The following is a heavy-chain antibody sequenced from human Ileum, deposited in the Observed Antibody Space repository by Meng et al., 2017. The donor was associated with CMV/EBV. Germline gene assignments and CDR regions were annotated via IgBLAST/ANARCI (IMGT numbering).Heavy chain of an antibody. CDR1: GYTFTVYT. Sequence: RVSCESSGYTFTVYTMHWARQAPGRGLEWMGRINTNSGDTFYAQKFRGRVTMTRDTSIRTVFMELSGLQSHDTAIYYCARDNWGSDYWGQGTLVTVSS. CDR3: ARDNWGSDY. V-gene: IGHV1-2*06. J-gene: IGHJ4*02. D-gene: IGHD7-27*01. CDR2: INTNSGDT.